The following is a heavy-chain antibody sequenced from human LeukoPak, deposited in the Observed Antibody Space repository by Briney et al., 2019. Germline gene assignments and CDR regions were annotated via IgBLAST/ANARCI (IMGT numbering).Heavy chain of an antibody. CDR3: ARDRAYYYDSSTYPAAFDI. V-gene: IGHV4-38-2*02. D-gene: IGHD3-22*01. CDR2: IYPSGNT. Sequence: SETLSLTCTVSGYTISSGYSWGWTRQPPGKGLEWFGNIYPSGNTYYNPSLKSRVTISVDTSKNHFSLRLTSVTAADTAVYYCARDRAYYYDSSTYPAAFDIWGQGTMVTVSS. CDR1: GYTISSGYS. J-gene: IGHJ3*02.